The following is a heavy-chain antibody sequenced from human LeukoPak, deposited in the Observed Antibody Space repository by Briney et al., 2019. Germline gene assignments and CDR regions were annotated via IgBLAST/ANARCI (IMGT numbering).Heavy chain of an antibody. J-gene: IGHJ4*02. CDR3: ARAPYSSLYYFDY. Sequence: GGSLRLSCAASGFTVSSNYMSWVRQAPGKGLEWVSSIDRGGSTYYADSVKGRFTISRDNSKNTLYLQMNSLRAEDTAVYYCARAPYSSLYYFDYWGQGTLVTVSS. CDR1: GFTVSSNY. V-gene: IGHV3-66*01. D-gene: IGHD6-13*01. CDR2: IDRGGST.